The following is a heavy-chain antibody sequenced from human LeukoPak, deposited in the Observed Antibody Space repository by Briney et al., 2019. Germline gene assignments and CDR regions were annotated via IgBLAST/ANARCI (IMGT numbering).Heavy chain of an antibody. V-gene: IGHV4-31*03. Sequence: PSETLSLTCTVSGGSISSIGHYWTWIRQHPGKGLEYIGYIYYSGNTYYNPSLKGRITISVDTSKNQFSLNVSSVTAADTAVYYCARDQDGYNLDALEIWGQGTMVTVSS. CDR2: IYYSGNT. J-gene: IGHJ3*02. CDR1: GGSISSIGHY. D-gene: IGHD5-24*01. CDR3: ARDQDGYNLDALEI.